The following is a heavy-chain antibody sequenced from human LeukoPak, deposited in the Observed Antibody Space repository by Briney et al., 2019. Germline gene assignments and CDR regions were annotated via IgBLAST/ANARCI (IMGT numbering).Heavy chain of an antibody. CDR3: ARAESWTGTTDYYYMDV. Sequence: GASVKVSCKASGYTFNSYGISWVRQAPGQGLEWMGWISAYNGNTNYAQKLQGRVTMATDTSTSTAYMELRSLRSDDTAVYYCARAESWTGTTDYYYMDVWGKGTTVTVSS. J-gene: IGHJ6*03. CDR1: GYTFNSYG. CDR2: ISAYNGNT. V-gene: IGHV1-18*01. D-gene: IGHD1-1*01.